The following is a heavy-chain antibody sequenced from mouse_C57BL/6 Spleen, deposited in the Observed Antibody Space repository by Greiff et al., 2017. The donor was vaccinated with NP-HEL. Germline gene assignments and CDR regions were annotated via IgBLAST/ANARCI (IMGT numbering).Heavy chain of an antibody. Sequence: EVQLQQSVAELVRPGASVKLSCTASGFNIKNTYVHWVKQRPEQGLEWIGRIDPANGNTKYAPKFQGKATITADTSSNTAYLQLSSLTSEDTAIYYCALIYYDYDGFAYWGQGTLVTVSA. CDR2: IDPANGNT. D-gene: IGHD2-4*01. V-gene: IGHV14-3*01. J-gene: IGHJ3*01. CDR3: ALIYYDYDGFAY. CDR1: GFNIKNTY.